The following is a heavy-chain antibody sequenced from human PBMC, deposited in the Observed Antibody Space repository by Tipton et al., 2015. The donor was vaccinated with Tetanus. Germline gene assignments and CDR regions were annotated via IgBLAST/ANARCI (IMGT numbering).Heavy chain of an antibody. Sequence: GSLRLSCAASGFTFSAYYMSWIRLAPGKGLEWISYISHTGTTTYYSASVMGRFTVSRDNTKNSLYLEINSLRAEDTAVYYCARSESRIAPRIPWGMDIWDQGTTVTVSS. D-gene: IGHD6-6*01. J-gene: IGHJ6*02. V-gene: IGHV3-11*01. CDR1: GFTFSAYY. CDR2: ISHTGTTT. CDR3: ARSESRIAPRIPWGMDI.